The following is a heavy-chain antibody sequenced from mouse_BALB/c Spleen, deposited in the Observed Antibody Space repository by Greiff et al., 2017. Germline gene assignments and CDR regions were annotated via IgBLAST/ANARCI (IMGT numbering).Heavy chain of an antibody. CDR3: ARLYYGSSYAMDY. D-gene: IGHD1-1*01. CDR2: IWSDGST. Sequence: QVQLKESGPDLVAPSQSLSITCTVSGFSLTSYGVHWVRQPPGKGLEWLVVIWSDGSTTYNSALKSRLSISKDNSKSQVFLKMNSLQTDDTAMYYCARLYYGSSYAMDYWGQGTSVTVSS. V-gene: IGHV2-6-2*01. CDR1: GFSLTSYG. J-gene: IGHJ4*01.